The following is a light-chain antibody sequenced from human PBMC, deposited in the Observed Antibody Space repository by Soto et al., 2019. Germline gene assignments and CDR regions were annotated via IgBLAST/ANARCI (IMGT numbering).Light chain of an antibody. CDR1: QSIANW. V-gene: IGKV1-5*03. J-gene: IGKJ1*01. Sequence: DIQMTQSPSTLSSSLGDRVTVTCRASQSIANWLAWYQQKPGKAPKLLIYKASSLESGVPSRFSGSGSGTDFTLTISSLQPEDFATYYCQQSYSTLTWTFGQGTKVDIK. CDR2: KAS. CDR3: QQSYSTLTWT.